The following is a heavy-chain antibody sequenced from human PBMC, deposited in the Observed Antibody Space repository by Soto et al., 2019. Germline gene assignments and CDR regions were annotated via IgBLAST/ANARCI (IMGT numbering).Heavy chain of an antibody. D-gene: IGHD1-26*01. J-gene: IGHJ4*02. CDR2: IKSKTDGGTT. Sequence: EVQLVESGGGLVKPGGSLRLSCAASGFTFSNAWMNWVRQAPGKGLEWVGRIKSKTDGGTTDYAAPVKGRFTISRDDSKNTLYLQMNSLKTEDTAVYYCTTESVLGGAILFDYWGQGTLVTVSS. CDR1: GFTFSNAW. CDR3: TTESVLGGAILFDY. V-gene: IGHV3-15*07.